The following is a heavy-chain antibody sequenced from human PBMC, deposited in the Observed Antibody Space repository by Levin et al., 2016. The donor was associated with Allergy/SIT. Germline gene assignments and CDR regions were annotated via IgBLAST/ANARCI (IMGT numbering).Heavy chain of an antibody. V-gene: IGHV3-7*03. D-gene: IGHD6-13*01. CDR1: GFTFNSYW. CDR2: INEDGSDK. Sequence: GGSLRLSCAASGFTFNSYWMSWVRQAPGKGLEWVANINEDGSDKYYVDSVKGRFTISRDNAKTSLYLQMNSLRDEDTAVYYCARSIAAPGDYWGQGTLVTVSS. J-gene: IGHJ4*02. CDR3: ARSIAAPGDY.